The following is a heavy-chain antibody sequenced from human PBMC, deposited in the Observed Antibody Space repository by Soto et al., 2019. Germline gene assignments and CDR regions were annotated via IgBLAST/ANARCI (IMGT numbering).Heavy chain of an antibody. CDR2: NYYSGIT. J-gene: IGHJ6*02. CDR3: ARGSSIAGLYYGMDV. V-gene: IGHV4-31*01. D-gene: IGHD6-6*01. Sequence: QVQLQESGPGLVKPSQTLSLTCTVSGGSISSGGYYWTWIRQHPGKGLEWIGYNYYSGITYYNPSLKSSVTISLDTSKKQFSLKLSFVPAADTAVYYCARGSSIAGLYYGMDVWGQGTTVTVSS. CDR1: GGSISSGGYY.